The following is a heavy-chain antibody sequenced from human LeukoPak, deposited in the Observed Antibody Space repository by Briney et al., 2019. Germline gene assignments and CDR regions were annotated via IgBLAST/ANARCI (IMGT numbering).Heavy chain of an antibody. CDR2: IYYSGST. CDR1: GGSISSSSYY. Sequence: PSETLSLTCTVSGGSISSSSYYWGWIRQPPGKGLEWIGSIYYSGSTYYNPSLKSRVTISVDTSKNQFSLKLSSVTAADTAVYYCARDPGYSYVFDYWGQGTLVTVSS. D-gene: IGHD5-18*01. J-gene: IGHJ4*02. CDR3: ARDPGYSYVFDY. V-gene: IGHV4-39*02.